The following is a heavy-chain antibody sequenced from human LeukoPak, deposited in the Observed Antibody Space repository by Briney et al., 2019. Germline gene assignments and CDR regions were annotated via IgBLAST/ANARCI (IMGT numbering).Heavy chain of an antibody. CDR3: AKDFRIGYSAHFDY. V-gene: IGHV3-23*01. Sequence: GGSLRLSCVGSGFTFRSQAMSWVRQAPEKGLEFVSGIYENGGTTYYADSVKGRFSISRDNSKNTLYLQMDSLRGEDTAVYYCAKDFRIGYSAHFDYWGQGALVTVSS. CDR2: IYENGGTT. D-gene: IGHD2-21*01. CDR1: GFTFRSQA. J-gene: IGHJ4*02.